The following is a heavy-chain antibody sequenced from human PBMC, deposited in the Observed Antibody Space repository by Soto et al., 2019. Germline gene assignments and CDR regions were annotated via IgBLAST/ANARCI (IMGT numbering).Heavy chain of an antibody. D-gene: IGHD2-21*01. CDR1: GYIFANDW. J-gene: IGHJ5*02. CDR2: IFPGDSDT. CDR3: ARSRQAYGVVAFDP. V-gene: IGHV5-51*01. Sequence: AESLTTSCKVSGYIFANDWIGWVLQMPGKGLEWMGIIFPGDSDTRYSPSFQGHVTISVDKSISTVYLQWTSLRASDSAMYYCARSRQAYGVVAFDPWGQGTLVTVSS.